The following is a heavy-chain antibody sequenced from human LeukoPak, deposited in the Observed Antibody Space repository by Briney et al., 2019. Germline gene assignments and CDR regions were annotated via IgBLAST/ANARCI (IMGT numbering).Heavy chain of an antibody. J-gene: IGHJ6*02. Sequence: GESLKISCKGSGYSFTSYWIGWVRQMPGKGLEWMGIIYPGDSDTRYSPSFQGQVTISADKSISTAYLQWSSLKASDTAMYYCARYVVVAATTRGGRYHYYYYGVDVWGRGTTVTVSS. CDR1: GYSFTSYW. V-gene: IGHV5-51*01. CDR2: IYPGDSDT. CDR3: ARYVVVAATTRGGRYHYYYYGVDV. D-gene: IGHD2-15*01.